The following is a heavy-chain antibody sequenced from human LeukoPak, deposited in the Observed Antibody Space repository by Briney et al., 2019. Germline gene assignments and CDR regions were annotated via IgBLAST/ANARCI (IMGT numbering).Heavy chain of an antibody. CDR1: GYTFTSYG. V-gene: IGHV1-18*01. J-gene: IGHJ4*02. CDR2: ISAYNGNT. D-gene: IGHD3-22*01. CDR3: ARDRYYYDSSGYIDY. Sequence: ASVKVSCKASGYTFTSYGISWVRQAPGQGLEWMGWISAYNGNTNYAQKLQGRVTMTTETSTSTAYMELRSLRPDDTAVYYCARDRYYYDSSGYIDYWGQGTLVTVSS.